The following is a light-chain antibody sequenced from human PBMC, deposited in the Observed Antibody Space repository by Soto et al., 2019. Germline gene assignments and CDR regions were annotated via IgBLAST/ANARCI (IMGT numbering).Light chain of an antibody. J-gene: IGKJ1*01. CDR3: QQYNIYPWT. CDR1: QSISRN. V-gene: IGKV1-5*01. Sequence: DIQMTQSPFSLSASVGDTVTITCRASQSISRNLNWYQQKPGKAPKLLIYDASSLESGVPSKFSGSGSETEFTLTINSLQPDDFATYYCQQYNIYPWTFGQGTKVEIK. CDR2: DAS.